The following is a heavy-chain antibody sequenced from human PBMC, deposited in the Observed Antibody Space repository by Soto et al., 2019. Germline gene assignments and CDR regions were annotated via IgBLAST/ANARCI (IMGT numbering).Heavy chain of an antibody. CDR1: GGSISSSSYY. V-gene: IGHV4-39*02. CDR3: ARDKITGLFDY. Sequence: SETLSLTCTVSGGSISSSSYYWGWIRQPPGKGLEWIGSIYYSGSTYYNPPLKSRVTISVDTSKNQFSLKLSSVTAADTAVYYCARDKITGLFDYWGQGTLVTVSS. CDR2: IYYSGST. J-gene: IGHJ4*02. D-gene: IGHD2-8*02.